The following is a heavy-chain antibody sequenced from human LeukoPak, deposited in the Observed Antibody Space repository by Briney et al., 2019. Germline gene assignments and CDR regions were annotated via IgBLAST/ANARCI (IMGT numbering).Heavy chain of an antibody. CDR2: LNANSSGT. V-gene: IGHV1-2*02. J-gene: IGHJ4*02. D-gene: IGHD3-3*01. Sequence: ASVKVSCKASGYTFTGNYMYWGRQAPGQGLGWMGWLNANSSGTNYAQKFQGRVTMTRDTSISTAYMELSRLRSDDTAVYYCARAPSITIFGVETYYFDYWSQGTLVTVSS. CDR3: ARAPSITIFGVETYYFDY. CDR1: GYTFTGNY.